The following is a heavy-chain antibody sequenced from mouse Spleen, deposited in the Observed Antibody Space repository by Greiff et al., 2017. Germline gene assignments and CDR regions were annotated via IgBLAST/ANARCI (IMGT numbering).Heavy chain of an antibody. CDR3: TTGSYYYDGPFAY. CDR1: GYTFTDYE. V-gene: IGHV1-15*01. CDR2: IDPETGGT. D-gene: IGHD1-1*01. Sequence: QVQLQQSGAELVRPGASVTLSCKASGYTFTDYEMHWVKQTPVHGLEWIGAIDPETGGTAYNQKFKGKAILTADKSSSTAYMELRSLTSEDSAVYYCTTGSYYYDGPFAYWGQGTLVTVSA. J-gene: IGHJ3*01.